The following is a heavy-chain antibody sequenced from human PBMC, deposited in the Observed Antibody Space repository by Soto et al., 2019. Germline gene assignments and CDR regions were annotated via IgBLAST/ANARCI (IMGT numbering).Heavy chain of an antibody. Sequence: EVQLVESGGGLVKPGESLRLSCVASGFTFKNYNMNWVRQAPGKGLEWVSSIGGSDTFTYYADSVKGRFTISRDNAQSSLFLPMNSLRVEDQAFYFCFRDGSLLGMTRWGQGTLVTVSS. CDR1: GFTFKNYN. D-gene: IGHD3-16*01. CDR2: IGGSDTFT. J-gene: IGHJ4*02. CDR3: FRDGSLLGMTR. V-gene: IGHV3-21*02.